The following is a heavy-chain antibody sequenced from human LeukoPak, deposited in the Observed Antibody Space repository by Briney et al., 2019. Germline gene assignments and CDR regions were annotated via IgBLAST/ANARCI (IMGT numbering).Heavy chain of an antibody. J-gene: IGHJ4*02. CDR2: ISASGGRT. D-gene: IGHD4-17*01. CDR3: AKGHSDFGTGFDL. CDR1: GFTFSNAW. Sequence: GGSLRLSCAASGFTFSNAWMSWVRQAPGKGLECVSVISASGGRTYSAESVKARFTISRDNSKNTLYLEMNSLTADDTAVYYCAKGHSDFGTGFDLWGQGTLVTVS. V-gene: IGHV3-23*01.